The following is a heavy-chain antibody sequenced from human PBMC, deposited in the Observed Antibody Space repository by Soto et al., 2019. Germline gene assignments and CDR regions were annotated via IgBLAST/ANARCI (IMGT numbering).Heavy chain of an antibody. Sequence: GALRISCAASGFTFNSYGMHRVRPAPGKGLEWVAVISCDGSNKYYADSVKGRFTISRDNSKNTLYLQMNSLRAEDTAVYYCATPPAGDYDTRFDYWGQGTLVTVSS. CDR3: ATPPAGDYDTRFDY. J-gene: IGHJ4*02. D-gene: IGHD4-17*01. V-gene: IGHV3-30*03. CDR2: ISCDGSNK. CDR1: GFTFNSYG.